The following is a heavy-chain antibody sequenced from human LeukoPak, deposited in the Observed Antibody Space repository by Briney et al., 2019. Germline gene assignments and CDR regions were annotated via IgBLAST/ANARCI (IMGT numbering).Heavy chain of an antibody. J-gene: IGHJ3*02. Sequence: PGGSLRLSCAASGFTFSSYDMHWVRQATGKGLEWVSAIGTAGDTYYPGSVKGRFTISRDNSKNTLYLQMNSLRAEDTAVYYCARDPYYDILTGYYSDAFDIWGQGTMVTVSS. CDR2: IGTAGDT. D-gene: IGHD3-9*01. CDR3: ARDPYYDILTGYYSDAFDI. V-gene: IGHV3-13*01. CDR1: GFTFSSYD.